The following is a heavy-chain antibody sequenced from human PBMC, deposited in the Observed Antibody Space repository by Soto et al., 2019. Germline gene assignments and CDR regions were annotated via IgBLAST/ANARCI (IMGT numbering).Heavy chain of an antibody. CDR2: IYYSGST. V-gene: IGHV4-31*03. CDR3: ARDFYGGNSWYFDL. D-gene: IGHD2-21*02. Sequence: SETLSLTCTVSGGSISSGGYYWSWIRQHPGKGLEWIGYIYYSGSTYYNQSLKSRVTISVDTSKNQFSLKLSSVTAADTAVYYCARDFYGGNSWYFDLWGRGTLVTVSS. CDR1: GGSISSGGYY. J-gene: IGHJ2*01.